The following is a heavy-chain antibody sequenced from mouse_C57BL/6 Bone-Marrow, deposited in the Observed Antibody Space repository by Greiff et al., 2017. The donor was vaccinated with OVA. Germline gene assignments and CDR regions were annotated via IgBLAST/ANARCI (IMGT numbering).Heavy chain of an antibody. CDR1: GYSFTGYY. Sequence: VQLQQSGPELVKPGASVKISCKASGYSFTGYYMNWVKQSPEKSLEWIGEINPSTGGTTYNQKFKAKATLTVDKSSSTAYMQLRSLTSEDSTVYYCARVMDYWSQGTTVTVSS. J-gene: IGHJ4*01. CDR2: INPSTGGT. V-gene: IGHV1-42*01. CDR3: ARVMDY.